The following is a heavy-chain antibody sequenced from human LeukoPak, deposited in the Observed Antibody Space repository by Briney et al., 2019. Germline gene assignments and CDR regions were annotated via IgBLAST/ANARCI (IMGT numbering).Heavy chain of an antibody. CDR2: ISYDGSNK. J-gene: IGHJ4*02. CDR3: AKDGTSWYEVNY. Sequence: PGGSLRLSCAASGFTFSSYGMHWVRQAPGKGLEWVAVISYDGSNKYYASSVKGRFTISRDNSKNTLYLQMNSLRAEDTAVYYCAKDGTSWYEVNYWGQGTLVTVSS. D-gene: IGHD6-13*01. V-gene: IGHV3-30*18. CDR1: GFTFSSYG.